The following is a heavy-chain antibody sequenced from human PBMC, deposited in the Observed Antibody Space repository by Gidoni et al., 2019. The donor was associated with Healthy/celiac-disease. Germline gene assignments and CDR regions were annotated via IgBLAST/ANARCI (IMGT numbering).Heavy chain of an antibody. Sequence: EVKLVESGGGLVKPGGSLRVSCAAAGFTFSSYRMNWVRQAPGKGLEWVSSISSSSSYIYYADSVKGRFTISRDNAKNSLYLQMNSLRAEDTAVYYCARDKGEAFDYWGQGTLVTVSS. CDR1: GFTFSSYR. J-gene: IGHJ4*02. CDR3: ARDKGEAFDY. D-gene: IGHD2-21*01. CDR2: ISSSSSYI. V-gene: IGHV3-21*01.